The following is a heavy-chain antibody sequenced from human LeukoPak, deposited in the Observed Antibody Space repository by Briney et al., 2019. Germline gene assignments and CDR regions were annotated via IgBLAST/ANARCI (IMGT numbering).Heavy chain of an antibody. CDR2: ISSSSSTI. J-gene: IGHJ3*02. CDR1: GFTFSSYS. V-gene: IGHV3-48*01. Sequence: PGGSLRLSCAASGFTFSSYSMNWVRQAPGKGLEWVSYISSSSSTIYYADSVKGRFTISRDNAKNSLYLQMNSLRAEDTAVYYCASPRSSEWLDAFDIWGQGTMVTVSS. CDR3: ASPRSSEWLDAFDI. D-gene: IGHD5-12*01.